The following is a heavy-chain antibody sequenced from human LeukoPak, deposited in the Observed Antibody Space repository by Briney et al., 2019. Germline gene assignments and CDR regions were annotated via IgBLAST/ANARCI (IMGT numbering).Heavy chain of an antibody. D-gene: IGHD3-22*01. CDR3: ARESMTPYYYDSSGYFYYYYYGMDV. J-gene: IGHJ6*02. V-gene: IGHV3-33*01. CDR1: GFTFSSYG. Sequence: SGGSLRLSCAASGFTFSSYGMHWVRQAPGKGLEWVAVIWYDGSNKYYADSVKGRFTISRDNSKNTLYLQMNSLRAEDTAVYYCARESMTPYYYDSSGYFYYYYYGMDVWGQGTTVTVSS. CDR2: IWYDGSNK.